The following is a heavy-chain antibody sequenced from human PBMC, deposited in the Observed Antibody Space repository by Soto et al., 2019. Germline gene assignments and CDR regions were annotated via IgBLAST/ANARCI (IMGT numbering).Heavy chain of an antibody. Sequence: QVQLVQSGAEVKNPGASVKVSCKATGYNFRDYGVIWARQAPGQGLEWMGYVSPISGKTTYGQDLQGRVTMTTDTSTTTAYLELRSLRSDDTAVYYCAREIWSTSGPQNFFDDWGQGTLVTVSS. V-gene: IGHV1-18*01. CDR3: AREIWSTSGPQNFFDD. CDR1: GYNFRDYG. CDR2: VSPISGKT. J-gene: IGHJ4*02. D-gene: IGHD2-2*01.